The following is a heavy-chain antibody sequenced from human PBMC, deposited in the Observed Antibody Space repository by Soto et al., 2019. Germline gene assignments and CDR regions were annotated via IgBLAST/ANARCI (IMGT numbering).Heavy chain of an antibody. CDR2: IWYDGSNK. J-gene: IGHJ4*02. V-gene: IGHV3-33*01. D-gene: IGHD1-26*01. CDR1: GFTFSSYG. Sequence: PGGSLRLSCAASGFTFSSYGMHWFRQAPGKGLEWVAVIWYDGSNKYYADSVKGRFTISRDNSKNTLYLQMNSLRAEDTAVYYCARDPGGSYEYVDWGTGTLVTVSS. CDR3: ARDPGGSYEYVD.